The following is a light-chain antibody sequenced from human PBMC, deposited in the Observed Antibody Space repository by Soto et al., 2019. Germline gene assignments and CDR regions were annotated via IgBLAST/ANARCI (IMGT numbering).Light chain of an antibody. CDR1: SSDVGGYNY. CDR3: TSYTSSGTYV. J-gene: IGLJ1*01. Sequence: QSALTQPASVSGSPGQSITISCTGTSSDVGGYNYVSWHQQHPGKAPKLTIYDVSSRPSGVSNRFSAPKSGNTASLTISGLQAEDEADYYCTSYTSSGTYVFGIGTKVTVL. CDR2: DVS. V-gene: IGLV2-14*01.